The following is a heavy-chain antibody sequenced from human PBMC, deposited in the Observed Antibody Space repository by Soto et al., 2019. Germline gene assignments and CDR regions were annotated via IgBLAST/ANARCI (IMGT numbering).Heavy chain of an antibody. CDR3: AKNGNSSYYYGMDV. J-gene: IGHJ6*02. CDR1: GFTFSSYA. Sequence: PGGSLRLSCAASGFTFSSYAMSWVRQAPGKGLEWVSAISGSGGSTYYADSVKGRFTISRDNSKNTLYLQMNSLRAEDTAVYYCAKNGNSSYYYGMDVWGQGTTVTVSS. CDR2: ISGSGGST. D-gene: IGHD4-17*01. V-gene: IGHV3-23*01.